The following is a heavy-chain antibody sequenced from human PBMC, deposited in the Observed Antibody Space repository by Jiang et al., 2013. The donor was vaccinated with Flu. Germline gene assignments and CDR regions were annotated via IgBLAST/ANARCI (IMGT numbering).Heavy chain of an antibody. V-gene: IGHV4-4*02. D-gene: IGHD3-10*01. Sequence: GSGLVKPSGTLSLTCAVSGGSISSSNWWSWVRQPPGKGLEWIGEIYHSGSTNYNPSLKSRVTISVDKSKNQFSLKLSSVTAADTAVYYCARDGALLLWFGELQRGWFDPWGQGTLVTVSS. CDR2: IYHSGST. CDR1: GGSISSSNW. CDR3: ARDGALLLWFGELQRGWFDP. J-gene: IGHJ5*02.